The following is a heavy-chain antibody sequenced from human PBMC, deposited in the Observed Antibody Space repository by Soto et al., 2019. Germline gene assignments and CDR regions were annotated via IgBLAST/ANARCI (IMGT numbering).Heavy chain of an antibody. Sequence: QVQLVQSGAEVKKPGASVKVSCKASGYTFISYGISWVRQAPGQGLEWVGWMSAFTGKADYAQIFQDRVTMTTDTFTRKAYMELRSLRSDDTAVYYCARDQRYYGSGYYYSDSWGQGTLVTVSS. CDR3: ARDQRYYGSGYYYSDS. CDR1: GYTFISYG. D-gene: IGHD3-10*01. V-gene: IGHV1-18*04. CDR2: MSAFTGKA. J-gene: IGHJ1*01.